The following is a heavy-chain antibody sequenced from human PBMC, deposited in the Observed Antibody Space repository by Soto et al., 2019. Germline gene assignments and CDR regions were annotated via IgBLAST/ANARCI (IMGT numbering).Heavy chain of an antibody. V-gene: IGHV3-23*01. CDR2: ISGSGGST. CDR3: AKNGGALLDDRGWFDP. CDR1: GFTFSSYA. J-gene: IGHJ5*02. D-gene: IGHD3-16*01. Sequence: GESLKISCAASGFTFSSYAMSWVRQAPGKGLEWVSAISGSGGSTYYADSVKGRFTISRDNSKNTLYLQMNSLRAEDTAVYYCAKNGGALLDDRGWFDPWGQGTLVTVSS.